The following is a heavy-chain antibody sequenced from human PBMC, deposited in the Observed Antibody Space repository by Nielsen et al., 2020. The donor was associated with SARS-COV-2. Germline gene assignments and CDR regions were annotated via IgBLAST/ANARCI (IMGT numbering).Heavy chain of an antibody. D-gene: IGHD6-13*01. CDR2: ISSSSSTI. Sequence: GESLKISCAASGFTFSSYSMNWVRQAPGKGLEWVSYISSSSSTIYYADSVKGRFTISRDNSKNTLYLQMNSLRAEDTAVYYCARESGSSSWDVDAFDIWGQGTMVTVSP. V-gene: IGHV3-48*01. CDR1: GFTFSSYS. CDR3: ARESGSSSWDVDAFDI. J-gene: IGHJ3*02.